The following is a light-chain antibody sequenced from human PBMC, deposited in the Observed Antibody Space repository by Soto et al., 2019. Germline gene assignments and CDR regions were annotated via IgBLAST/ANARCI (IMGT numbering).Light chain of an antibody. CDR1: ALPKQY. J-gene: IGLJ1*01. V-gene: IGLV3-25*03. Sequence: SYELTQPPSVSASPGQTARITCSGDALPKQYAYWYQQKPGQAPVLVIYKDSERPSGIPERFSGSSSGTTVTLTISGVQAEDEADYYCQSADSSGTYNYVFGTGTKVTVL. CDR2: KDS. CDR3: QSADSSGTYNYV.